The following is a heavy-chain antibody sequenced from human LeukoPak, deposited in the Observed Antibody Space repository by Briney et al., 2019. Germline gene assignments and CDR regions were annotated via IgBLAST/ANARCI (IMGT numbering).Heavy chain of an antibody. V-gene: IGHV4-59*01. CDR1: GGSISSYY. J-gene: IGHJ4*02. CDR2: IYYSGST. CDR3: ARDGRDSSGLDY. Sequence: SETLCLTCTVSGGSISSYYWSWIRQPPGKGLEWIGYIYYSGSTNYNPSLKSRVTISVDTFKNQFSLKLSSVTAADTAVYYCARDGRDSSGLDYWGQGTLVTVSS. D-gene: IGHD6-19*01.